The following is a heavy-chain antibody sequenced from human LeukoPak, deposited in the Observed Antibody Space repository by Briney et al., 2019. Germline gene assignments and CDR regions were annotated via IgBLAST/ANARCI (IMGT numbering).Heavy chain of an antibody. V-gene: IGHV4-34*01. CDR2: INHSGST. Sequence: SETLSLTCAVYGGSFSGYYWSRIRQPPGKGLEWIGEINHSGSTNYNPSLKSRVTISVDTSKNQFSLKLSSVTAADTAVYYCARWRYYYDSSGYSDYWGQGTLVTVSS. CDR3: ARWRYYYDSSGYSDY. D-gene: IGHD3-22*01. CDR1: GGSFSGYY. J-gene: IGHJ4*02.